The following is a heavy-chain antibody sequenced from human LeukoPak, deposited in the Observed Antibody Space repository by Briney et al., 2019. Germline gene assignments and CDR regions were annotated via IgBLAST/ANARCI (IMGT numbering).Heavy chain of an antibody. J-gene: IGHJ4*02. CDR2: IYYSGST. V-gene: IGHV4-59*08. CDR1: GGSISSYY. D-gene: IGHD2-8*01. Sequence: SETLSLTCTVSGGSISSYYWSWIRQPPGKGLEWIGYIYYSGSTNYNPSLKSRVTISVDTSKNQFSLKLSSVTAADTAVYYCARHLYCINGVCFSFDYWGQGTLVTVSS. CDR3: ARHLYCINGVCFSFDY.